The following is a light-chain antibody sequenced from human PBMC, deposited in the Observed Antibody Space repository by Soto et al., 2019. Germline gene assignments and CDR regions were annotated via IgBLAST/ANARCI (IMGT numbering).Light chain of an antibody. V-gene: IGKV1-9*01. CDR1: QGSSSY. Sequence: IQLTQSPSSLSASVGDRVTITCRASQGSSSYLAWYQQKPGKAPKVLIYAASTLQSGVPSRFSGSGSGTDFTLTISSLQPEDFATYYCQHLDSYPIYTFGQGTKLDIK. CDR2: AAS. CDR3: QHLDSYPIYT. J-gene: IGKJ2*01.